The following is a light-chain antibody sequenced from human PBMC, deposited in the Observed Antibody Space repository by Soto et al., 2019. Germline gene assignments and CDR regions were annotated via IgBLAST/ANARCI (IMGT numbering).Light chain of an antibody. CDR2: DAS. CDR1: QSVSSY. Sequence: DIVLTHSPAALSLSPGERATLSCRASQSVSSYLAWYQQKPGQAPRLLIYDASNRATGIPARFSGSGSGTDFTLPIRSLEPEDFAVYYCQQRSNWLTFGGGTKVDIK. V-gene: IGKV3-11*01. CDR3: QQRSNWLT. J-gene: IGKJ4*01.